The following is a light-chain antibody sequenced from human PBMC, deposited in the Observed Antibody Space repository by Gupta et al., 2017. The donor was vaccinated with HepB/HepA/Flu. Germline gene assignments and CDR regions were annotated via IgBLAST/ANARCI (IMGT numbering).Light chain of an antibody. CDR3: AAWDDRLSGWV. CDR1: SSNIGSNY. CDR2: RNN. V-gene: IGLV1-47*01. Sequence: QSVLTQPPSASETPGQRVTISCSGSSSNIGSNYVYWYQQLPGTAPKLLIYRNNQRPSGVPGRFSGSKSGTSATLAISGLRSDDEADYYCAAWDDRLSGWVFGGGNKLTVL. J-gene: IGLJ3*02.